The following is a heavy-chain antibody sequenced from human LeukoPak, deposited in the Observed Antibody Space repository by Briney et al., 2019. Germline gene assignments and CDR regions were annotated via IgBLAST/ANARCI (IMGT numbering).Heavy chain of an antibody. CDR3: ARGGGHYDILTGYPLYFDF. D-gene: IGHD3-9*01. CDR2: FYPGDSDH. V-gene: IGHV5-51*01. Sequence: GESLKISCKGSGYSFTSYLIGWVRQMPGKGLELIGIFYPGDSDHRYSPSFQGQVTISADKSISTAYLQWSSLKASDTPMYYCARGGGHYDILTGYPLYFDFWGQGTLVTVSS. CDR1: GYSFTSYL. J-gene: IGHJ4*02.